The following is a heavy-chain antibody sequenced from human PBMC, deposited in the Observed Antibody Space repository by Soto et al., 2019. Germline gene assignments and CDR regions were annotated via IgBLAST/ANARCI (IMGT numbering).Heavy chain of an antibody. D-gene: IGHD4-17*01. V-gene: IGHV4-30-2*01. J-gene: IGHJ3*02. CDR2: IYHSGST. CDR3: ARGHSALDYGDYDYAFDI. Sequence: LXLICDVFVGSISSGSYSWSWILQPPGKGLEWIGYIYHSGSTYYNPSLKSRVTISVDRSKNQFSLKLSSVTDADTAVYYCARGHSALDYGDYDYAFDIWGQGTMVTVSS. CDR1: VGSISSGSYS.